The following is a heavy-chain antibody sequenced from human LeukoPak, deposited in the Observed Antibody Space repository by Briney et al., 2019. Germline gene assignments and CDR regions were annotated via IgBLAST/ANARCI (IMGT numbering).Heavy chain of an antibody. V-gene: IGHV1-46*01. CDR2: INPSGRST. D-gene: IGHD1-26*01. J-gene: IGHJ5*02. CDR1: GYSFTSHY. Sequence: ASVKVSCKASGYSFTSHYMHWVRQAPGQGLEWLGVINPSGRSTLYAQKFQGRVTMTRDMSTTADYMELSGLRSEDTAVYYCARDNSVGDVAWWFDPWGQGTLVTVSS. CDR3: ARDNSVGDVAWWFDP.